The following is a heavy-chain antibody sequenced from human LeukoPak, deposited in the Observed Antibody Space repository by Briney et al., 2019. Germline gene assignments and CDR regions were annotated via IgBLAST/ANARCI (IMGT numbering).Heavy chain of an antibody. CDR3: AKGHSGNYYSYYMDV. J-gene: IGHJ6*03. CDR2: IWYDGNKK. CDR1: GFTFSSFG. V-gene: IGHV3-30*02. Sequence: GGSLRLSCAASGFTFSSFGMHWVRQAPGKGLEGVTFIWYDGNKKYYADSVKGRFTISRDNSKNTLYLQMNSLRAEDTAVYYCAKGHSGNYYSYYMDVSTKGSSVTVSS. D-gene: IGHD1-26*01.